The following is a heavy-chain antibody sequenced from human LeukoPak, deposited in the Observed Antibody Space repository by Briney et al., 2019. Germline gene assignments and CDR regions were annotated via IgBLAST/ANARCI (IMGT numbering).Heavy chain of an antibody. CDR1: GGTFSSYA. D-gene: IGHD1-26*01. CDR3: ARDVGATTPNYYYYYYMDV. CDR2: IIPIFGTA. Sequence: SVKVSCKASGGTFSSYAISWVRQAPGQGLEWMGGIIPIFGTANYAQKFQGRVTITADESTSTAYMELSSLRSEDTAVYYCARDVGATTPNYYYYYYMDVWGKGTTATISS. J-gene: IGHJ6*03. V-gene: IGHV1-69*13.